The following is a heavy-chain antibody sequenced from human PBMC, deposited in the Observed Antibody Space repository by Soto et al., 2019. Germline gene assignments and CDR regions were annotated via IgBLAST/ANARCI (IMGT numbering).Heavy chain of an antibody. CDR3: ARGRLTYFYGSGSPGFFDY. J-gene: IGHJ4*02. CDR1: GGAFSGYY. D-gene: IGHD3-10*01. V-gene: IGHV4-34*01. Sequence: SESLSLTCDVNGGAFSGYYWTWIRQTPGKGLEWIGEINHSGKTNYKSSLRSRLVMSVDTSKNRISLKLSSVTAADTAVYYCARGRLTYFYGSGSPGFFDYWGQGTPVTVSS. CDR2: INHSGKT.